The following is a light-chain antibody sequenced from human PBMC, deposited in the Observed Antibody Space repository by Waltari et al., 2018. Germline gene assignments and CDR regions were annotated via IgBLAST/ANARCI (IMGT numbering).Light chain of an antibody. Sequence: DIQMTQSPSTLSASVGDSVTLTCRASQSISSWLAWYQQKPGTAPKLLIYKASTLESGVPSRFSGSGSGTEFTLTINSLQPDDFATYYCQQYNGYWTFGQGTKVEIK. CDR2: KAS. V-gene: IGKV1-5*03. CDR3: QQYNGYWT. J-gene: IGKJ1*01. CDR1: QSISSW.